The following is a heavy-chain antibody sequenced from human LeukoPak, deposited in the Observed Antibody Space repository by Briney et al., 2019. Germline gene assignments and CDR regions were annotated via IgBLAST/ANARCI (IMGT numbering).Heavy chain of an antibody. V-gene: IGHV4-34*01. D-gene: IGHD3-3*01. CDR2: LHHSGSP. CDR3: ARAATSLTIFGVVIGRHYYYMDV. J-gene: IGHJ6*03. Sequence: PSETLSLTCAVYGGSFSGYYWSWIRQPPGKGLEWIGELHHSGSPNHNPSRKSRVTISVDTSKSQCSLKLSSVTAADTAVYYCARAATSLTIFGVVIGRHYYYMDVWGKGTTVTVSS. CDR1: GGSFSGYY.